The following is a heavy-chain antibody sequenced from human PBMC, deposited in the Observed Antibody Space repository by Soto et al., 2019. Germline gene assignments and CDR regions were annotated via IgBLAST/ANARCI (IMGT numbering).Heavy chain of an antibody. J-gene: IGHJ2*01. Sequence: QVQLQESGPGLVKPSETLSLTCTVSGGSISKYYWSWIRQPPGKGLEYLGYVYYSGSTRYNPSLRSRITLPVATSKNDFSLRLNSVTAEDTAVYYCARRDGDSWSFDLWGRGTLVAVSS. CDR1: GGSISKYY. CDR3: ARRDGDSWSFDL. D-gene: IGHD4-17*01. V-gene: IGHV4-59*08. CDR2: VYYSGST.